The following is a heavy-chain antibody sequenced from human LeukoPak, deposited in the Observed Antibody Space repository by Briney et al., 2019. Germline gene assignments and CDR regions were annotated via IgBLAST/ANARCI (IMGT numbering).Heavy chain of an antibody. Sequence: GGSLRLSCAASGFTFSSYTMHWIRQAPGKGLEWVGRIKSKTDGGTTDYAAPVKGRFTISRDDSKNTLYLQMNSLKTEDTAVYYCTTDKGYYDSSGYSTGWYAFDIWGQGTMVTVSS. D-gene: IGHD3-22*01. J-gene: IGHJ3*02. CDR2: IKSKTDGGTT. CDR3: TTDKGYYDSSGYSTGWYAFDI. V-gene: IGHV3-15*07. CDR1: GFTFSSYT.